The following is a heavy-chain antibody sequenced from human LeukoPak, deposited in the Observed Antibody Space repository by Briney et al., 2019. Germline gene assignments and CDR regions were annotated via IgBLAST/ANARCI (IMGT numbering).Heavy chain of an antibody. CDR1: GFTFSSYE. V-gene: IGHV3-30*04. J-gene: IGHJ6*03. CDR3: ARLVGATTYYYYYMDV. Sequence: PGGSLRLSCAASGFTFSSYEMHWVRQAPGKGLEWVAVISYDGSNKYYADSVKGRFTISRDNAKNSLYLQMNSLRAEDTAVYYCARLVGATTYYYYYMDVWGKGTTVTVSS. D-gene: IGHD1-26*01. CDR2: ISYDGSNK.